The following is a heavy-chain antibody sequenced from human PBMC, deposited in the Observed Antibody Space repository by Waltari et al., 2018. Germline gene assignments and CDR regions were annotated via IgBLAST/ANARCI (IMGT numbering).Heavy chain of an antibody. V-gene: IGHV1-46*01. CDR1: GYTFTSYY. CDR3: ARDQKPTPFDY. J-gene: IGHJ4*02. CDR2: INPSGGST. Sequence: QVQLVQSGAEVKKPGASVKVSCTASGYTFTSYYMHWGRQAPGQGLEWMGIINPSGGSTSYAQKFQGRVTMTRDTSTSTVYMELSSLRSEDTAVYYCARDQKPTPFDYWGQGTLVTVSS.